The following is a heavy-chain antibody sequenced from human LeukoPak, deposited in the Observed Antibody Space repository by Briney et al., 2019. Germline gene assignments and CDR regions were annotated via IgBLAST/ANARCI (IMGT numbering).Heavy chain of an antibody. CDR3: AKGKGDSNLDWFDP. J-gene: IGHJ5*02. D-gene: IGHD1-14*01. CDR2: ITGSGAGT. V-gene: IGHV3-23*01. CDR1: GFTFSTFA. Sequence: PGGSLRLSCAASGFTFSTFAMIWVRQGPGKGLEWVSSITGSGAGTYYADSVKGRFTISRDNSKSTLYLQINSLGAGDTAIYYCAKGKGDSNLDWFDPWGQGTLVTVSS.